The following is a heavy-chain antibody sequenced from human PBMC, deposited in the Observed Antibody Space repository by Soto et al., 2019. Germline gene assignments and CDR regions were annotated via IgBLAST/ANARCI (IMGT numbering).Heavy chain of an antibody. V-gene: IGHV3-7*01. CDR2: IKPDESEK. Sequence: GGSLRLSCTASGFTFSDSWMTWVRQAPGKGLGWVARIKPDESEKKYADSVKGRFSISRDNAKNSMYLQMDSLRGEDAAVYYCARGGSNYASWGQGTLVTVSS. J-gene: IGHJ5*02. CDR1: GFTFSDSW. CDR3: ARGGSNYAS. D-gene: IGHD4-4*01.